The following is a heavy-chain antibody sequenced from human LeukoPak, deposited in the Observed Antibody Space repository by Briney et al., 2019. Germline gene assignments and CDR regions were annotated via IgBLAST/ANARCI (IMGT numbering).Heavy chain of an antibody. CDR1: GGSFSGYY. Sequence: SETLSLTCAVYGGSFSGYYWSWIRQPPGKGLEWIGEINHSGSTNYNPSLKSRVTISVDTSKNQFSRKLSSVTAADTAVYYCARGPFVPGDYWGQGTLVTVSS. CDR2: INHSGST. D-gene: IGHD3-10*02. V-gene: IGHV4-34*01. CDR3: ARGPFVPGDY. J-gene: IGHJ4*02.